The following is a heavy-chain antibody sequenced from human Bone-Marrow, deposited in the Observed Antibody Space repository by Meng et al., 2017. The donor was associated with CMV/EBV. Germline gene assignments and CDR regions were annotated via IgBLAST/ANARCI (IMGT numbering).Heavy chain of an antibody. V-gene: IGHV1-69*05. Sequence: SVKVSCKASGGTFSSYAISWVRQAPGQGLEWMGGIIPIFGTANYAQKFQGRVTITTDESTSTAYMELSRLRSDDTAVYYCASLGYSSGWPPGYWGQGTL. CDR2: IIPIFGTA. CDR1: GGTFSSYA. D-gene: IGHD6-19*01. CDR3: ASLGYSSGWPPGY. J-gene: IGHJ4*02.